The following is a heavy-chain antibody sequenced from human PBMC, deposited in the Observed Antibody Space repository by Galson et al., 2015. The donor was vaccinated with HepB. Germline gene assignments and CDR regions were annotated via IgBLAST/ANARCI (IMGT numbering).Heavy chain of an antibody. V-gene: IGHV3-74*01. J-gene: IGHJ6*02. Sequence: SLRLSCAASGFTFSSYWMHWVRQAPGKGLVWVSRINSDGSSTSYADSVKGRFTISRDNAKNTLYLQMNSLRAEDTAVYYCARDPPRGRYFDWLPPWNYYYYGMDVWGQGTTVTVSS. CDR2: INSDGSST. CDR3: ARDPPRGRYFDWLPPWNYYYYGMDV. D-gene: IGHD3-9*01. CDR1: GFTFSSYW.